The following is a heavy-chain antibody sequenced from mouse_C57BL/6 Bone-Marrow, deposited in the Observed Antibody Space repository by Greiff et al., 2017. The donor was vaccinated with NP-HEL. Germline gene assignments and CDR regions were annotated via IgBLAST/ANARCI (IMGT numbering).Heavy chain of an antibody. CDR3: ASLITKVDD. J-gene: IGHJ2*01. Sequence: QVHVKQSGPELVKPGASVKISCKASGYAFSSSWMNWVKQRPGKGLEWIGRIYPGDGDTNYNGKFKGKATLTADKSSSTAYMQLSSLTSEDSAVYFCASLITKVDDWGQGTTLTVSS. CDR1: GYAFSSSW. CDR2: IYPGDGDT. V-gene: IGHV1-82*01.